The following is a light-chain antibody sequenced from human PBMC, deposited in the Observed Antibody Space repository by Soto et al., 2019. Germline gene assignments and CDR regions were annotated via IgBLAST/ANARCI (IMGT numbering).Light chain of an antibody. V-gene: IGLV1-40*01. CDR1: SSDIGAGYD. Sequence: QSVLTQPPSVSGAPGQRVTISCTGSSSDIGAGYDVPWYHQLPGTAPKLLIYGNSNRPSGVSDRFSGSKSGTSASLAITGLQAEDEADYYCQSYDSSLSGWVFGGGTQLTVL. CDR3: QSYDSSLSGWV. CDR2: GNS. J-gene: IGLJ3*02.